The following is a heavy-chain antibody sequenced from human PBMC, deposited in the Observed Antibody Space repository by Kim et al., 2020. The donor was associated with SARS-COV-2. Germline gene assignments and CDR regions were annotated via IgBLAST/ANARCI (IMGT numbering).Heavy chain of an antibody. D-gene: IGHD3-10*01. CDR2: INPSGGST. CDR3: ARGTWGGGGWGYGSGQYNRFDP. CDR1: GYTFTSYD. Sequence: ASVKVSCKASGYTFTSYDINWVRQAPGQGLEWVGIINPSGGSTTYAQKLQGRVTMTRDTSTGTVYMELSSLRSEDTALYYCARGTWGGGGWGYGSGQYNRFDPWGQGTLVTVSS. J-gene: IGHJ5*02. V-gene: IGHV1-46*03.